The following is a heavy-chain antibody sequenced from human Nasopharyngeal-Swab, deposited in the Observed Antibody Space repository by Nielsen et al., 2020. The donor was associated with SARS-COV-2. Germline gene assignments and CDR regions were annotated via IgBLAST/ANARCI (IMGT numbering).Heavy chain of an antibody. D-gene: IGHD3-22*01. CDR3: ARDLVYYYDSSGYYYHYYYGMDV. CDR1: GFAFSSYA. V-gene: IGHV3-53*01. CDR2: IYSGGST. J-gene: IGHJ6*02. Sequence: GESLKISCAASGFAFSSYAMSWVRQTPGKGLEWVSVIYSGGSTYYADSVKGRFTISRDNSKNTLYLQMNSLRAEDTAVYYCARDLVYYYDSSGYYYHYYYGMDVWGQGTTVTVSS.